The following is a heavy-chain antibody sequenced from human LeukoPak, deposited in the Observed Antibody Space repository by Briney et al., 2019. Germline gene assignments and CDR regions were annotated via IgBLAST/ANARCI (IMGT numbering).Heavy chain of an antibody. V-gene: IGHV3-23*01. CDR3: AERGVVIRVILVGFHKEAYYFDS. J-gene: IGHJ4*02. D-gene: IGHD3-22*01. CDR2: ISDSGGST. CDR1: GITLSNYG. Sequence: GGSLRLSCAVSGITLSNYGMTWVRQAPGKGLEWVAGISDSGGSTNYADSVKGRFTISRDNPKNTLYLQMSSLRAEDTAVYFCAERGVVIRVILVGFHKEAYYFDSWGQGALVTVSS.